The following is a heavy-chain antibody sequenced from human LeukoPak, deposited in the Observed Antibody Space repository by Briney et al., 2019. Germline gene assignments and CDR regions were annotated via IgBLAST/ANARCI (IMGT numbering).Heavy chain of an antibody. J-gene: IGHJ6*03. CDR1: GFTFSDFS. V-gene: IGHV4-34*01. Sequence: PGGSLRLSCVASGFTFSDFSLNWVRQPPGKGLEWIGEINHSGSTNYNPSLKSRVTMSVDTSKNQFSLKLSSVTAADTAVYYCARGGKWFLARYYYMDVWGKGTTVTVSS. CDR2: INHSGST. CDR3: ARGGKWFLARYYYMDV. D-gene: IGHD3-22*01.